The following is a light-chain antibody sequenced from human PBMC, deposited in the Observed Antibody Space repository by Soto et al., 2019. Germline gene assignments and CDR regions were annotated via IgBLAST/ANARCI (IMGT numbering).Light chain of an antibody. J-gene: IGKJ3*01. V-gene: IGKV3-20*01. CDR3: QHYSRSIQST. CDR2: GAS. CDR1: QIITSYY. Sequence: EIVLTQSPGTLSLFPGERATLSCRASQIITSYYLAWYQQKPGQAPRLLIYGASARDTGITERFSGSGSGTDFTLTISILEPEDSAVDYCQHYSRSIQSTFGPGTKVEIK.